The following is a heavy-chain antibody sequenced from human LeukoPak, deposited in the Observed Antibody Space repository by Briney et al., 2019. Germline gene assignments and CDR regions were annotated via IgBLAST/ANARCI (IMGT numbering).Heavy chain of an antibody. Sequence: SETLSLTCTVFGYSISSGYYWGWIRQPPGKGLEWIGSIYHSGSTHYNPSLKSRVTISVDTSKNQFSLKLSSVTAADTAVYYCARAPPTYWGQGTLVTVSS. V-gene: IGHV4-38-2*02. J-gene: IGHJ4*02. CDR2: IYHSGST. CDR1: GYSISSGYY. CDR3: ARAPPTY.